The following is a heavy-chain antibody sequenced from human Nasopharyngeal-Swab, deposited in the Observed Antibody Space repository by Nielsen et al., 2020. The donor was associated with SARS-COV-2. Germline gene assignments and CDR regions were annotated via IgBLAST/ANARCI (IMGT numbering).Heavy chain of an antibody. CDR2: IYYSGST. D-gene: IGHD5-18*01. CDR3: ARGGYSYGSALAWYMDV. Sequence: SETLSLTCTVSGGSISSYSWSWIRQPQGKGLEWIGYIYYSGSTNYNPSLKSRVTISVDTSKNQFSLKLSSVTAADTAVYYCARGGYSYGSALAWYMDVWGKGTTVTVSS. CDR1: GGSISSYS. V-gene: IGHV4-59*01. J-gene: IGHJ6*03.